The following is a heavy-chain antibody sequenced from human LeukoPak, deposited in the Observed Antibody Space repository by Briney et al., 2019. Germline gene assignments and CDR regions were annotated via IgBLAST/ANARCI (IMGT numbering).Heavy chain of an antibody. CDR3: ARGATADTRHLDY. CDR2: ISSSSNDI. Sequence: PGGSLRLSRAASRFTFSSYSMNWVRQAPGTGVEWVTIISSSSNDIHYAESVKGRFTITRDNTKNLVYLQMNSLRDEDTAVYSCARGATADTRHLDYWGQGSLVTVSS. CDR1: RFTFSSYS. V-gene: IGHV3-21*01. D-gene: IGHD2-21*02. J-gene: IGHJ4*02.